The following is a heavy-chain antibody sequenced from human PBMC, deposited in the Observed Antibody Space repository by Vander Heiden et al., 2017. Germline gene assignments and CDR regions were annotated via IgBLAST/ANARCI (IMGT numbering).Heavy chain of an antibody. CDR2: ITWNSGSI. J-gene: IGHJ6*02. CDR1: GFTFDDYA. Sequence: EVQLVESGGGLVQPGKSLRLSCAASGFTFDDYAMHCVRQAPGKGLEWVSVITWNSGSIGYADSVKGRFTISRDNAKNSLYLQMNSLRAEDTALYYCAKDRTIWSTCAMDVWGQGTTVTVSS. CDR3: AKDRTIWSTCAMDV. V-gene: IGHV3-9*01. D-gene: IGHD3-3*01.